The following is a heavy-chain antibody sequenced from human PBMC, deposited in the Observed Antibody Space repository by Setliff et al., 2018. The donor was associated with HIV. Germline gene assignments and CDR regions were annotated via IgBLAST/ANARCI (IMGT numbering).Heavy chain of an antibody. J-gene: IGHJ3*02. V-gene: IGHV4-39*01. CDR2: IYYSGST. Sequence: TSETLSLTCTVSGGSISSSSYYWGWIRQPPGKGLEWIGSIYYSGSTYYNPSLKSRVTISVDTSKNQFSLKLSSVTAADTAVYYCARGADMVHDAFDIWGQGTMVTVSS. CDR1: GGSISSSSYY. D-gene: IGHD3-10*01. CDR3: ARGADMVHDAFDI.